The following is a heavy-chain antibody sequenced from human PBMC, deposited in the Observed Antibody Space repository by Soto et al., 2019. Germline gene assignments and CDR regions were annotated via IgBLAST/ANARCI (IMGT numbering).Heavy chain of an antibody. V-gene: IGHV1-3*01. Sequence: QVQLVQSGAEVKKPGASVKVSCKASGYTFTSYAMHWVRQAPGQRLEWMGWINAGNGNTKYSQKFKGRVTITRDTSASTAYMELSSLRSEDTAVYYCARGRYCTNGVCPTRFDYWGQGTLVTVSS. CDR3: ARGRYCTNGVCPTRFDY. D-gene: IGHD2-8*01. CDR1: GYTFTSYA. CDR2: INAGNGNT. J-gene: IGHJ4*02.